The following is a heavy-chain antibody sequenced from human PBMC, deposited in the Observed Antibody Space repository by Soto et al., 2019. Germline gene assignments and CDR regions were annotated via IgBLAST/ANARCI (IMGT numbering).Heavy chain of an antibody. CDR1: GFTFSSYS. J-gene: IGHJ6*02. Sequence: GGSLRLSCAASGFTFSSYSMNWVRQAPGKGLEWVSSISSSSSYIYYADSVKGRFTISRDNAKNSLYLQMNSLRAEDTAVYYCARDGVQLPQPPYYYYGMDVWGQGTTVTVSS. CDR3: ARDGVQLPQPPYYYYGMDV. V-gene: IGHV3-21*01. CDR2: ISSSSSYI. D-gene: IGHD2-2*01.